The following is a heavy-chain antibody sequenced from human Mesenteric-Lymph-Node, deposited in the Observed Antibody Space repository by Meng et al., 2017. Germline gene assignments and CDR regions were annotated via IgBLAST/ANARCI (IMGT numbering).Heavy chain of an antibody. Sequence: GESLKISCAASGFTFNTYEMNWVRQAPGKGLEWLAVISYDGTGDHYADSVKGRFTISRDNSKDTLYLHMHSLKPEDTSVYYCARDLSSGWLGDYWGQGTLVTVSS. J-gene: IGHJ4*02. CDR3: ARDLSSGWLGDY. V-gene: IGHV3-30*04. D-gene: IGHD6-19*01. CDR1: GFTFNTYE. CDR2: ISYDGTGD.